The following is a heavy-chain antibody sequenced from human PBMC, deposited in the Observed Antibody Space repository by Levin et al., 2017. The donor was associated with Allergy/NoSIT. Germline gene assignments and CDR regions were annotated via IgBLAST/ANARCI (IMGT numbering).Heavy chain of an antibody. V-gene: IGHV3-30*18. CDR3: TKDLTSNSYGLVGSMDV. Sequence: GGSLRLSCAASGFGFGDYGMQWVRQAPGKGLEWVATFSHDGKYKNHAQSVKGRFTISRDMSKSTLYLQMNSLTRDDTAVYYCTKDLTSNSYGLVGSMDVWGKGTTVIVSS. CDR1: GFGFGDYG. CDR2: FSHDGKYK. D-gene: IGHD5-18*01. J-gene: IGHJ6*03.